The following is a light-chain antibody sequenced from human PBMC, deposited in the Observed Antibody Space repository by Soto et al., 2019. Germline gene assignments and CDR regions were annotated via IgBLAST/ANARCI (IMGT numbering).Light chain of an antibody. CDR1: QSVSSN. CDR3: QQYTDSPT. J-gene: IGKJ1*01. Sequence: EIVMTQSPATLSLSPGERATLSCRASQSVSSNLAWYEQKPGQAPRLLIYGASTRAAGIPARFSGSGSGTDFTLTISSLQSEDFALYYCQQYTDSPTFGQGTKVEIK. CDR2: GAS. V-gene: IGKV3D-15*02.